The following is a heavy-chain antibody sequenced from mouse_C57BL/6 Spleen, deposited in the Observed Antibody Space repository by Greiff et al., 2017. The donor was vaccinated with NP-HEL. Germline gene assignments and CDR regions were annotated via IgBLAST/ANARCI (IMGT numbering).Heavy chain of an antibody. J-gene: IGHJ3*01. CDR3: AREGYGNYWFAY. Sequence: VKLMESGAELARPGASVKMSCKASGYTFTSYTMHWVKQRPGQGLEWIGYINPSSGYTKYNQKFKDKATLTADKSSSTAYMQLSSLTSEDSAVYYCAREGYGNYWFAYWGQGTLVTVSA. CDR2: INPSSGYT. D-gene: IGHD2-1*01. V-gene: IGHV1-4*01. CDR1: GYTFTSYT.